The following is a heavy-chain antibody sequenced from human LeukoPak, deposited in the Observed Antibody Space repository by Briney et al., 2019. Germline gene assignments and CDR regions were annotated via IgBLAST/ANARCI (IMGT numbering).Heavy chain of an antibody. CDR1: GFTFSNYW. CDR3: ARGGGDFWSAYYSGYYFDY. V-gene: IGHV3-7*01. CDR2: IKQDGSER. J-gene: IGHJ4*02. Sequence: TGGSLRLSCAGFGFTFSNYWMSWVRQAPGKGLEWVANIKQDGSERYYVDSVKGRFTISRDNAKSSLYLQMNSLRAEDTAVYYCARGGGDFWSAYYSGYYFDYWGQGALVTVSS. D-gene: IGHD3-3*01.